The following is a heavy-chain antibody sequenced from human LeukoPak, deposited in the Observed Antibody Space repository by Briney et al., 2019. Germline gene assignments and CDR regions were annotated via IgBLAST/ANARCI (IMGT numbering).Heavy chain of an antibody. CDR1: GFTFSSYA. CDR3: AKAVGNYGSSIDY. J-gene: IGHJ4*02. CDR2: ISGSGGST. Sequence: GGSLRLSCAASGFTFSSYAMSWVRQAPGKGLEWVSIISGSGGSTYYADSVKGWFTISRDNSKNTLYLQMNSLRAEDTALYYCAKAVGNYGSSIDYWGQGTLVTVSS. V-gene: IGHV3-23*01. D-gene: IGHD3-10*01.